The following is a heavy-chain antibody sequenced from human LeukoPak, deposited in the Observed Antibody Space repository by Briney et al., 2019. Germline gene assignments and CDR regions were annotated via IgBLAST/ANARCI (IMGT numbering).Heavy chain of an antibody. D-gene: IGHD5-24*01. V-gene: IGHV4-39*01. J-gene: IGHJ4*02. Sequence: PSETLSLTCTVSGGSISSSSYYWGWIRQPPGKGLEWIGSIYYSGSTYYNPSLKSRVTISVDTSKNQFSLKLSSVTAADTAVYYCARVNTVMATFDYWGQGTPVTVSS. CDR3: ARVNTVMATFDY. CDR1: GGSISSSSYY. CDR2: IYYSGST.